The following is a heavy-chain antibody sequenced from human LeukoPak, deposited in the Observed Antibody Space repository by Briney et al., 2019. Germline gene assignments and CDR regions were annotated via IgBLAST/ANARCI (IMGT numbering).Heavy chain of an antibody. CDR1: GFTFSNTW. D-gene: IGHD2-2*01. CDR2: IDSDGNTI. J-gene: IGHJ4*02. Sequence: GGSLRLSCAGSGFTFSNTWMHWVRQAPGEGLVWVSRIDSDGNTINYADSAKGRFTISRDNAGNTLYLQMNSLRVEDTALYFCATAGKYRFDYWGQGTLVTVSS. V-gene: IGHV3-74*01. CDR3: ATAGKYRFDY.